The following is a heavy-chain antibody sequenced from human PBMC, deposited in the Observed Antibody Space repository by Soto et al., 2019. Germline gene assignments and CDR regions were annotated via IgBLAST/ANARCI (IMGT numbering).Heavy chain of an antibody. CDR3: ARIERWLLGGFDY. D-gene: IGHD2-15*01. V-gene: IGHV4-59*01. CDR1: GGSISSYY. Sequence: PSETLSLTCTVSGGSISSYYWSWIRQPPGKGLEWIGYIYYSGSTNYNPSLKSRVTISVDTSKNQFSLKLSSVTAADTAVYYCARIERWLLGGFDYWGQGTLVTVS. CDR2: IYYSGST. J-gene: IGHJ4*02.